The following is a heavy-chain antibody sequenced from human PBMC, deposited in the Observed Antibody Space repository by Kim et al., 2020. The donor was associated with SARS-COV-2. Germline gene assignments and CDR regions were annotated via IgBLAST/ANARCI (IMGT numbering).Heavy chain of an antibody. J-gene: IGHJ4*02. Sequence: GGSLRLSCAASGFTFSSYAMHWVRQAPGKGLEWVAVISYDGSNKYYADSVKGRFTISRDNSKNTLYLQMNSLRAEDTAVYYCARSLGGSYYNAFDYWGQG. V-gene: IGHV3-30*04. D-gene: IGHD1-26*01. CDR1: GFTFSSYA. CDR3: ARSLGGSYYNAFDY. CDR2: ISYDGSNK.